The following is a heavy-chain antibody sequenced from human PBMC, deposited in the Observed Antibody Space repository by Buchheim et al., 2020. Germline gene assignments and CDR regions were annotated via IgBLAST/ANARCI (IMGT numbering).Heavy chain of an antibody. Sequence: QVQLQESGPGLVKPSQTLSLTCTVSGGSISSGGYYWSWIRQPPGKGLEWIGEINHSGSTNYNPSLKSRVTISVDTSKNQFSLKLSSVTAADTAVYYCARALTSSYRSYNWFDPWGQGTL. CDR2: INHSGST. D-gene: IGHD2-2*01. V-gene: IGHV4-31*03. CDR1: GGSISSGGYY. J-gene: IGHJ5*02. CDR3: ARALTSSYRSYNWFDP.